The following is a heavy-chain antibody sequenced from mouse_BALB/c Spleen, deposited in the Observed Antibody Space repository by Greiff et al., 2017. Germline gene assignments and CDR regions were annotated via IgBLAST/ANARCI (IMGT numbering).Heavy chain of an antibody. CDR3: ARGRGSSYRAMDY. CDR2: IWSGGST. V-gene: IGHV2-2*02. D-gene: IGHD1-1*01. CDR1: GFSLTSYG. Sequence: QVQLKQSGPGLVAPSQSLSITCTVSGFSLTSYGVHWVRQSPGKGLEWLGVIWSGGSTDYNAAFISRLSISKDNSKSQVFFKMNSLQANDTAIYYCARGRGSSYRAMDYWGQGTSVTVSS. J-gene: IGHJ4*01.